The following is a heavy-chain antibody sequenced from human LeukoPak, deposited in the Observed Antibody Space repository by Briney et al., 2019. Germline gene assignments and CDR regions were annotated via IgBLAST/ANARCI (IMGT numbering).Heavy chain of an antibody. CDR2: IRSKAYGGTT. J-gene: IGHJ4*02. Sequence: PGGSLRLSCTASGFTFGDYAMSWFRQAPGKGLEWVGFIRSKAYGGTTEYAASVKGRFSISRDDSKSIAYLQMNSLKTEDTAVYYCIRDGGSYFSLTDYWGQGTLVTVSS. D-gene: IGHD1-26*01. V-gene: IGHV3-49*03. CDR1: GFTFGDYA. CDR3: IRDGGSYFSLTDY.